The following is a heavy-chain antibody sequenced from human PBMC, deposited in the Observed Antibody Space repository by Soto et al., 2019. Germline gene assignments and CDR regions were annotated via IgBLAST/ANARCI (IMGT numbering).Heavy chain of an antibody. CDR1: GGSIMSYF. CDR2: IYSSGST. V-gene: IGHV4-59*12. J-gene: IGHJ6*04. D-gene: IGHD3-3*01. Sequence: SETLSLTCTVSGGSIMSYFWSWVRQPPGKGLEWIGQIYSSGSTYYSPSLKSRVTISVDTSENQFSLKLSSVTAADTAVYYCARAYTEQLRFLEWLSMDVWGKGTTVTVSS. CDR3: ARAYTEQLRFLEWLSMDV.